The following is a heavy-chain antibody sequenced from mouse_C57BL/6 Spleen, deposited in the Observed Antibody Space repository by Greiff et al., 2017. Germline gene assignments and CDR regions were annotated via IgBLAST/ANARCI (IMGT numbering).Heavy chain of an antibody. CDR1: GYSITSGYY. J-gene: IGHJ3*01. V-gene: IGHV3-6*01. Sequence: ESGPGLVKPSQSLSLTCSVTGYSITSGYYWNWIRQFPGNKLEWMGYISYDGSNNYNPSLKNRISITRGTSKNQFFLKLNSVTTEDTATYYCARDRDYGSSSFAYWGQGTLVTVSA. CDR3: ARDRDYGSSSFAY. CDR2: ISYDGSN. D-gene: IGHD1-1*01.